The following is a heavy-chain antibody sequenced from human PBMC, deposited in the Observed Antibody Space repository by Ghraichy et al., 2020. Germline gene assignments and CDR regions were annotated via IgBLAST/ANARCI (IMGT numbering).Heavy chain of an antibody. CDR3: ARDHKRSGWYVPLQHYYYYGMDV. CDR1: GFSFSTYW. CDR2: INSDGSHT. V-gene: IGHV3-74*01. D-gene: IGHD6-19*01. Sequence: ETLSLTCAASGFSFSTYWMHWVRQAPGKGLVWVSHINSDGSHTNYADSVKGRFTISRDNAKNTLYLQINSLRAEDTAVYYCARDHKRSGWYVPLQHYYYYGMDVWGQGTTVTVSS. J-gene: IGHJ6*02.